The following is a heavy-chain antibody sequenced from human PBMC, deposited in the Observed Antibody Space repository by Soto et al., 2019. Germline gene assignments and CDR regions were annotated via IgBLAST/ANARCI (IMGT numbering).Heavy chain of an antibody. V-gene: IGHV1-69*01. CDR2: IISFFGTA. CDR3: ARGIEEMATTTAVWSFDL. D-gene: IGHD1-1*01. Sequence: QVQLVQSGAEVKKPGSSVKVSCKASGDTFSSHAFGWVRQAPGQGLEWVGGIISFFGTANYAQKFQGRVAITADESTTTVYMELSSLTSEDTAVYYCARGIEEMATTTAVWSFDLWGRGTLVTVSS. CDR1: GDTFSSHA. J-gene: IGHJ2*01.